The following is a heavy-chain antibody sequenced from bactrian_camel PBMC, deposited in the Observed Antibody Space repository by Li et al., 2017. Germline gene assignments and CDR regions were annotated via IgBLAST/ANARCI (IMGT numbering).Heavy chain of an antibody. Sequence: LVESGGGSVQAGESLTLSCSASRSTITCMGWFRQRPGTQREGIATVFAGGGRTYYADSVKGRFTISRANAKNTLYLQLNSLKTDDTAMYYCARRMDLFAYWGQGTQVTVS. V-gene: IGHV3S54*01. J-gene: IGHJ6*01. CDR2: VFAGGGRT. CDR3: ARRMDLFAY. CDR1: RSTITC. D-gene: IGHD7*01.